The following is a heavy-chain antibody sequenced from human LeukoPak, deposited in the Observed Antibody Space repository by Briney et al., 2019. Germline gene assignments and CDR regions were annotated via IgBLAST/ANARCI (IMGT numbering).Heavy chain of an antibody. J-gene: IGHJ4*02. V-gene: IGHV4-39*01. CDR1: GDSISIRNYY. Sequence: SETLSLTCTVSGDSISIRNYYWGWIRQPPGRGLEWIGSISYSGTYYNPSLKSRLTISVDTSKNHFSLNLRSVTAADTAVYYCARRTSNPVGAIDYWGQGTLVTVSS. D-gene: IGHD1-26*01. CDR3: ARRTSNPVGAIDY. CDR2: ISYSGT.